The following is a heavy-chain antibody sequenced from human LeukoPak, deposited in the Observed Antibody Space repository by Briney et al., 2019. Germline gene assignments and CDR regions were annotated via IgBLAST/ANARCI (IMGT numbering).Heavy chain of an antibody. J-gene: IGHJ4*02. CDR3: ARHNYYDSSGYYPLLLDY. CDR1: GDSTSSYY. V-gene: IGHV4-59*01. D-gene: IGHD3-22*01. Sequence: PSETLSLTCTVSGDSTSSYYWSWIRQPPGKGLEWIAYIYYSGSTNYNPSLKSRVTISVDTSKNQFSLKLSSVTAADTAVYYCARHNYYDSSGYYPLLLDYWGQGTLVTVSS. CDR2: IYYSGST.